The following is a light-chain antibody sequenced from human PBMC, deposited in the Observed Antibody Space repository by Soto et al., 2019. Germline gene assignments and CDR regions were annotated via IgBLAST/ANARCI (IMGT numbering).Light chain of an antibody. Sequence: EIVVTQSPSSLSVSPWERFTLSFRASQSVSTRLAWYQQKPGQAPRLLIYGASTRATGIPARFSGSGSGTEFTLTISSLQSEDFAVYYCQQYNNWPRTFGQGTKVDIK. CDR2: GAS. J-gene: IGKJ1*01. V-gene: IGKV3-15*01. CDR1: QSVSTR. CDR3: QQYNNWPRT.